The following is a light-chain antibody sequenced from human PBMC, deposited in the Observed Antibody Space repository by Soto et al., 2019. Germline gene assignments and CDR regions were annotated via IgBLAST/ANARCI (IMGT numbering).Light chain of an antibody. J-gene: IGKJ5*01. CDR1: QSVRSNF. Sequence: EIVLTQSPGTLSLSPGERATLSCIASQSVRSNFLAWYQQKPGQAPRLLIYGASNRATGIPDRFSGSGSGTDFTLTISSLQSEDFAVYYCQQYDNWPPITFGQGTRLEI. CDR2: GAS. V-gene: IGKV3-20*01. CDR3: QQYDNWPPIT.